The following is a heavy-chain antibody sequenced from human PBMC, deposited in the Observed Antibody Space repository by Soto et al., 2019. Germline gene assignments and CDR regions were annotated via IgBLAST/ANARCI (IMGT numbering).Heavy chain of an antibody. CDR2: ISAYNGNT. CDR1: GYTFTSYG. V-gene: IGHV1-18*01. Sequence: ASVKVSCKASGYTFTSYGISWVRQAPGQGLEWMGWISAYNGNTNYAQKLQGRVTMTTDTSTSAAYMELRSLRSDDTAVYYCARERDSGYSYGYSDYWGQGTLVTVSS. D-gene: IGHD5-18*01. J-gene: IGHJ4*02. CDR3: ARERDSGYSYGYSDY.